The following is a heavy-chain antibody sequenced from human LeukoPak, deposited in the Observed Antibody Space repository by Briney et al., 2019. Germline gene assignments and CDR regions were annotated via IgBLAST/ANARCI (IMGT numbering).Heavy chain of an antibody. Sequence: ASVKVSCKASGYTFTSYYMHWVRQAPGQGLEWMGIINPHDGSTNYAQNFQGRVTMTRDTSTSTFHMELSSLRSEDTALYFCARARGYSGYHPVDYWGQGTLVTVSS. CDR3: ARARGYSGYHPVDY. D-gene: IGHD5-12*01. CDR2: INPHDGST. J-gene: IGHJ4*02. V-gene: IGHV1-46*01. CDR1: GYTFTSYY.